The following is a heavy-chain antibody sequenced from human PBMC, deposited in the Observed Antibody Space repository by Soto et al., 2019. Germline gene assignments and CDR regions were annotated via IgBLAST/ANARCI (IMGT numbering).Heavy chain of an antibody. CDR2: INPNSGGT. CDR3: ARGSIGQGSQSSGYKEVSLYGMDV. J-gene: IGHJ6*02. CDR1: GYTLIMYY. Sequence: ASVKVSCKASGYTLIMYYIHWMRQAPGQGLEWMGLINPNSGGTNYAQKFQGWVTMTRDTSISTAYMELSRLRSDDTAVYYCARGSIGQGSQSSGYKEVSLYGMDVWGQGTTVTVSS. V-gene: IGHV1-2*04. D-gene: IGHD3-22*01.